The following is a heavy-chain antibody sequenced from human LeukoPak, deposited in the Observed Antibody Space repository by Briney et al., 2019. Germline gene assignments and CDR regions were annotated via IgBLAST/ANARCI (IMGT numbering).Heavy chain of an antibody. CDR1: GFSSSNYE. J-gene: IGHJ5*02. CDR2: ITASSTTI. D-gene: IGHD5-12*01. Sequence: HPGGSLRLSCAASGFSSSNYEMDWVRQAPGKGLEWISYITASSTTIYYADSVKGRFTISRDNAKNSLYLQMNGLRGEDTAVYYCAKGPGARGHFNWFDPWGQGTLVTVSS. CDR3: AKGPGARGHFNWFDP. V-gene: IGHV3-48*03.